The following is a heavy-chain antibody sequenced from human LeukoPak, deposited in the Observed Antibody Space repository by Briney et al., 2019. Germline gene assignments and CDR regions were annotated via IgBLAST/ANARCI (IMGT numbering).Heavy chain of an antibody. J-gene: IGHJ6*03. V-gene: IGHV1-69*04. CDR2: IIPIVGIA. CDR3: ARGLLLGTGNYYYYYMDV. CDR1: GGTFSSYA. Sequence: SAKVSCKASGGTFSSYAISWVRQAPGQGLEWMGRIIPIVGIANYAQKFQGRVTITADKSTSTAYMELSSLRSEDTAVYYCARGLLLGTGNYYYYYMDVWGKGTTVTVSS. D-gene: IGHD1-1*01.